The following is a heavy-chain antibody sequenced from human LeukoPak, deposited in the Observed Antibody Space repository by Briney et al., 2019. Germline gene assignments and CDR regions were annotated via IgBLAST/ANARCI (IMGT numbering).Heavy chain of an antibody. V-gene: IGHV3-23*01. Sequence: PGGSLRLSCAASGFTFSSYAMSWVRPAPGRGLEWVSAICGSGGSTYYADSVKGRFTISRDNSKNTLYLQMNSLRAEDTAVYYCATSWSFAIRAFDYWGQRTLVTVSS. J-gene: IGHJ4*02. CDR2: ICGSGGST. CDR3: ATSWSFAIRAFDY. CDR1: GFTFSSYA.